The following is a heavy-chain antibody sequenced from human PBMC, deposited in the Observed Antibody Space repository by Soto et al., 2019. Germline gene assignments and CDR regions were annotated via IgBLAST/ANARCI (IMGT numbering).Heavy chain of an antibody. CDR3: ARERYQVISDGMDV. CDR2: INPQTGGT. J-gene: IGHJ6*02. V-gene: IGHV1-2*02. D-gene: IGHD2-2*01. CDR1: GYTFTGYY. Sequence: ASVKVSCKASGYTFTGYYIHWVREAPGQGLEWMGWINPQTGGTSYAQKFQGRVTLSRDTSINTAYLELSRLRFDDAAVYFCARERYQVISDGMDVWGQGTTVTVS.